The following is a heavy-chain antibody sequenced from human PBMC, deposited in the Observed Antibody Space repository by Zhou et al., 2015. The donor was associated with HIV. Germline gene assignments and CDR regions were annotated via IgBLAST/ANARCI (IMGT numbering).Heavy chain of an antibody. V-gene: IGHV3-49*03. J-gene: IGHJ6*03. Sequence: EVQLVESGGGLVQPGRSLRLSCTASGFIFSDYAMIWFRQAPGKGLEWVGFIRSKPYGGTTEYAASVKRRFTISRDDSKSIASLQMNSLKTEDTAVYYCSTVRSSTTWEGRLYYYYYYMPSGQRDHGHRLL. D-gene: IGHD2-2*01. CDR2: IRSKPYGGTT. CDR1: GFIFSDYA. CDR3: STVRSSTTWEGRLYYYYYYMPS.